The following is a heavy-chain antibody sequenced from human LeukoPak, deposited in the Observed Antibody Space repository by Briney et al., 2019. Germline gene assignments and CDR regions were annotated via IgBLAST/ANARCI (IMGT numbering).Heavy chain of an antibody. CDR1: GGSFSGYY. V-gene: IGHV4-34*01. CDR3: ASAGGTIFGVEYYYYGMDV. J-gene: IGHJ6*02. D-gene: IGHD3-3*01. Sequence: ASETLSLTCAVYGGSFSGYYWSWIRQPPGKGLEWIGSIYYSGSTYYNPSLKSRVTISVDTSKNQLSLKLSSVTAADTTVYYCASAGGTIFGVEYYYYGMDVWGQGTTVTVSS. CDR2: IYYSGST.